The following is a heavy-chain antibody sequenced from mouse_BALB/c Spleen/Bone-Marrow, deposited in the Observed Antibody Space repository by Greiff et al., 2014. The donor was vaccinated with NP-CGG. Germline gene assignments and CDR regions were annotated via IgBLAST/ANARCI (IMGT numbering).Heavy chain of an antibody. CDR2: IYPYNDGT. D-gene: IGHD2-10*02. CDR3: ARKVWYYAMDY. Sequence: LVESGPELVKPGASVKMSCKASGYTFTSYVMHWVKQKPGQGLEWIGYIYPYNDGTNYNEKFKGKATLTADTSSSTAYMELSSLTSEDSAVYYCARKVWYYAMDYWGQGTSVTVSS. J-gene: IGHJ4*01. CDR1: GYTFTSYV. V-gene: IGHV1-14*01.